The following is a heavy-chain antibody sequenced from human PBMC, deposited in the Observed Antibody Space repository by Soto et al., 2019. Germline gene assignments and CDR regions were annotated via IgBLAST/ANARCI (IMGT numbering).Heavy chain of an antibody. D-gene: IGHD1-1*01. Sequence: KTSETLSLTCAVSGDSTTSSNWWSWVRQAPGKGLEWIGEIYHSGATTYNPSLKSRATISVDPSNNHFSLKLTSVTAADTAVYFCARDLGTGTDYWGRGTLVTVSS. V-gene: IGHV4-4*02. CDR3: ARDLGTGTDY. J-gene: IGHJ4*02. CDR1: GDSTTSSNW. CDR2: IYHSGAT.